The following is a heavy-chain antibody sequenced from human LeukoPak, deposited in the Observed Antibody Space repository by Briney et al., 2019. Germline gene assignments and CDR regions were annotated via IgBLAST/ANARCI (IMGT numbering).Heavy chain of an antibody. CDR2: ISGSGGST. J-gene: IGHJ6*02. V-gene: IGHV3-23*01. CDR3: AKGLRITIFGVVIPYYYYYGMDV. Sequence: GGSLRLSCAASGFTFSSYAMSWVRQAPGKGLEWVSAISGSGGSTYYADSVKGRFTISRDNSKNTLYLQMNSLRAEDTAVYYCAKGLRITIFGVVIPYYYYYGMDVWGQGTTVIVSS. CDR1: GFTFSSYA. D-gene: IGHD3-3*01.